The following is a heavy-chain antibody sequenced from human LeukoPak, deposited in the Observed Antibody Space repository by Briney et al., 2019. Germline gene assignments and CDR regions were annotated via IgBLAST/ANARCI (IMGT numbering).Heavy chain of an antibody. CDR1: GFTFSSYW. D-gene: IGHD3-3*01. J-gene: IGHJ5*02. CDR3: ARDSSRYDFWSGYLLYNWFDP. Sequence: GGSLRLSCAASGFTFSSYWMSWVRQAPGKGLEWVANIKQDGSEKYYVDSVKGRFTISRDNAKNSLYLQMNSRRAEDTAVYYCARDSSRYDFWSGYLLYNWFDPWGQGTLVTVSS. V-gene: IGHV3-7*01. CDR2: IKQDGSEK.